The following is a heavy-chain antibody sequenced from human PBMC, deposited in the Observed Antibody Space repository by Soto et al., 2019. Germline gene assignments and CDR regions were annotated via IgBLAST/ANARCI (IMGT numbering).Heavy chain of an antibody. Sequence: QVQLVESGGGVVQPGRSLRLSCAASGFSFSSNGMHWVRQAPGKGLEWLAMTSYDGSDKYCADSVKGRFTISRDNSKNTLYLQMNSLRAEDTAVYYCATWGEGMGVTFDYWGQGTLVTVSS. J-gene: IGHJ4*02. CDR1: GFSFSSNG. CDR2: TSYDGSDK. D-gene: IGHD1-26*01. V-gene: IGHV3-30*03. CDR3: ATWGEGMGVTFDY.